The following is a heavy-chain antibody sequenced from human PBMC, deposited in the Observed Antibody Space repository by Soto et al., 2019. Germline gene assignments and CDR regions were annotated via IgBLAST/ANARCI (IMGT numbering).Heavy chain of an antibody. CDR1: GFTFRDYA. J-gene: IGHJ4*02. CDR3: AKDQSSGQGSFDS. V-gene: IGHV3-23*01. Sequence: GGSLRLSCAASGFTFRDYAMSWVRQAPENGLQWVSSISGSGGTSYYADSVKGRFTISRDNSKNTLFLQMNSLRADDTAVYYCAKDQSSGQGSFDSWGQGTLVTVSS. CDR2: ISGSGGTS.